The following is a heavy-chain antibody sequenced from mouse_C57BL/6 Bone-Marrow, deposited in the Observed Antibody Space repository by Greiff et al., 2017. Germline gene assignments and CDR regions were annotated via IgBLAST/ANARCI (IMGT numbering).Heavy chain of an antibody. Sequence: EVKLVESGGGLVKPGGSLKLSCAASGFTFSSYAMSWVRQTPETRLEWVATISDGGSYTYYPDNVKGRFTISRDNAKNNLYLQMSHLKSEDTAMYYCARGETATFAYWGQGTLVTVSA. CDR1: GFTFSSYA. D-gene: IGHD3-2*01. CDR3: ARGETATFAY. V-gene: IGHV5-4*03. J-gene: IGHJ3*01. CDR2: ISDGGSYT.